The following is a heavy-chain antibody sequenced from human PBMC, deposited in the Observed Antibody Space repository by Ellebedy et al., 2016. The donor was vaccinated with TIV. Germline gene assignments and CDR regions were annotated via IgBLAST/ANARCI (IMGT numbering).Heavy chain of an antibody. V-gene: IGHV4-38-2*02. D-gene: IGHD3-22*01. CDR2: SYYGGST. CDR1: NYSINRGYY. CDR3: AREIGRRNGYSY. J-gene: IGHJ4*02. Sequence: MPGGSLRLSCTVSNYSINRGYYWGWIRELPEKGLEWIGSSYYGGSTFYNPSLKSRFTISVDTSKNQFSLNLNSVTAADTAIYYCAREIGRRNGYSYWGQGTLVTVSS.